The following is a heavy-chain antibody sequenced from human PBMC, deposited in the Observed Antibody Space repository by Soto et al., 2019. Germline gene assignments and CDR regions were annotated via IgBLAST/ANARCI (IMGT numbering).Heavy chain of an antibody. Sequence: ASVKVSCKASGYTFTSYAMHWVRQAPGQRLEWMGWINAGNGNTKYSQKFQGRVTITRDTSASTAYMELSSLRSEDTAVYYCARVRLGGIVVVVAAKGYDAFDIWGQGTMVTVSS. V-gene: IGHV1-3*01. CDR1: GYTFTSYA. D-gene: IGHD2-15*01. CDR2: INAGNGNT. CDR3: ARVRLGGIVVVVAAKGYDAFDI. J-gene: IGHJ3*02.